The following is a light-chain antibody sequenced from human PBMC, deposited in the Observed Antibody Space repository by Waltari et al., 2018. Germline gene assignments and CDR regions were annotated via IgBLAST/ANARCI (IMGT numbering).Light chain of an antibody. CDR3: YSSDSTGLRV. CDR1: ELPRKY. CDR2: EDT. Sequence: YELTQPPSLSVSPGQTARITCSGHELPRKYAYWFQQKSGQAPRLVMYEDTKRPSGIPEGFSGSSSGTVATVTITGAQVDDEADYYCYSSDSTGLRVFGGGTTVVVL. V-gene: IGLV3-10*01. J-gene: IGLJ1*01.